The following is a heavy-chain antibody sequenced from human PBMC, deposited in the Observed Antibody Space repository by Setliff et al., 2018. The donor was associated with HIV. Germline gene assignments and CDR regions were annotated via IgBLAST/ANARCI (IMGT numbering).Heavy chain of an antibody. Sequence: SETLSLTCSVSGASISSYYWSWIRQPPGKGLEWIGNIYDTGKINYNPSLKGRVTMSIDMSEDQFSLNLRSVTAADTATYYCARVLFGQSGSYKNYYFDYWGQGTLVTVSS. V-gene: IGHV4-59*01. CDR3: ARVLFGQSGSYKNYYFDY. D-gene: IGHD3-10*01. CDR2: IYDTGKI. CDR1: GASISSYY. J-gene: IGHJ4*02.